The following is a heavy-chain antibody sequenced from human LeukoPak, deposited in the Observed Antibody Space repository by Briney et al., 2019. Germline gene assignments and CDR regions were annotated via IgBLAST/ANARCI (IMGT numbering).Heavy chain of an antibody. CDR1: GFTSSNAW. J-gene: IGHJ4*02. V-gene: IGHV3-15*01. CDR2: IKSKTDGGTT. CDR3: TTDYLELPPCYFDY. D-gene: IGHD1-7*01. Sequence: GGSLRLSCAASGFTSSNAWMSWVRQAPGKGLEWVGRIKSKTDGGTTDYAAPVKGRFTISRDDSKNTLYLQMNSLKTEDTAVYYCTTDYLELPPCYFDYWGQGTLVTVSS.